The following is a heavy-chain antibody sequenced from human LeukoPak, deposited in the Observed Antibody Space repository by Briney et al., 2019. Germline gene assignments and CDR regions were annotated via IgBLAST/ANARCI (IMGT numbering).Heavy chain of an antibody. CDR3: ARVSSGSYLDWYFDL. CDR1: GGSISSGDYY. D-gene: IGHD1-26*01. V-gene: IGHV4-30-4*01. CDR2: IYYSGST. Sequence: SETLSLTCTVSGGSISSGDYYWSWIRQPPGKGLEWIGYIYYSGSTYYNPSLKSRVTISVDTSKNQFSLKLSSVTAAGTAVYYCARVSSGSYLDWYFDLWGRGTLVTVSS. J-gene: IGHJ2*01.